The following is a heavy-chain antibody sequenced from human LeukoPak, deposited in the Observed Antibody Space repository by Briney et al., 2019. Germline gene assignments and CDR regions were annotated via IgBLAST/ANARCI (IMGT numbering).Heavy chain of an antibody. V-gene: IGHV4-59*08. J-gene: IGHJ5*02. Sequence: SETLSLTCTVSGGSISSYYWSWIRQPPGKGLEWIGYIYYSGSTNYNPSLKSRVTISVDTSKNQFSLKLSSVTAADTAVYYCAXXXXXXXXXXXAGXGAMYNWFDPWGQGTLVTVSS. D-gene: IGHD6-13*01. CDR3: AXXXXXXXXXXXAGXGAMYNWFDP. CDR2: IYYSGST. CDR1: GGSISSYY.